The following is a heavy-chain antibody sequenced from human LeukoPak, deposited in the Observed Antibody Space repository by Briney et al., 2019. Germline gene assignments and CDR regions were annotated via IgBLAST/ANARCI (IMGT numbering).Heavy chain of an antibody. J-gene: IGHJ4*02. CDR2: IYYSGST. D-gene: IGHD1-26*01. V-gene: IGHV4-59*01. Sequence: KPSETLSLTRTVSGGSISNYLWSWIRQPPGKGLEWIGYIYYSGSTNYNPSLESRVTILVDTSKNQFSLKVSSVTAADTAVYYCARGQYSGSCFDNWGQGSLVTVSS. CDR3: ARGQYSGSCFDN. CDR1: GGSISNYL.